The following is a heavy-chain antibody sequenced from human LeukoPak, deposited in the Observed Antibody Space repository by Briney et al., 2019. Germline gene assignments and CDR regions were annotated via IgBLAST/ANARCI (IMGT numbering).Heavy chain of an antibody. J-gene: IGHJ4*02. CDR3: AKDDTGTPLVDY. Sequence: GGSLRLSCAASGFTFSSYAMSWVRQAPGNGREGVSAIRGSGGSTYYADSVKGLFTISRDNSKNTLYLQMHSLRAEDTAVYYCAKDDTGTPLVDYWGQGTLVTVSS. D-gene: IGHD1-1*01. V-gene: IGHV3-23*01. CDR2: IRGSGGST. CDR1: GFTFSSYA.